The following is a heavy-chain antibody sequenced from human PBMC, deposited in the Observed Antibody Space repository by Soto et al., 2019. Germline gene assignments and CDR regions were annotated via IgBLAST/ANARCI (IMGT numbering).Heavy chain of an antibody. CDR2: MYSGGIT. Sequence: EVQLVETGGGLIQPGGSLRLSCAASGFTISSNYMIWVRQAPGKGLEWVSVMYSGGITFYADSVRGRFTVSRDNSRNTLYLQMNGLRVEDTAIYYCARARGDGYNPVDYWGQGTLVTVSS. CDR3: ARARGDGYNPVDY. J-gene: IGHJ4*02. D-gene: IGHD3-10*01. CDR1: GFTISSNY. V-gene: IGHV3-53*02.